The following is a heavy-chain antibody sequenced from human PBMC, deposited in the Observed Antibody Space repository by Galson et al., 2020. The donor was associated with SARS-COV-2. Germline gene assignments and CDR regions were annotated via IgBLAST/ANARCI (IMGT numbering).Heavy chain of an antibody. D-gene: IGHD2-15*01. Sequence: GGSLRLSCAPSGFTFSSYGMHWVRQAPGKGLEWVAVIWSDGSYKYDADSVKGRFTISRDNSKNTLSLQMNSLRAEDTALYYCVRDSSMVAHGVDYWGQGTLVTVSA. CDR3: VRDSSMVAHGVDY. CDR1: GFTFSSYG. J-gene: IGHJ4*02. V-gene: IGHV3-33*01. CDR2: IWSDGSYK.